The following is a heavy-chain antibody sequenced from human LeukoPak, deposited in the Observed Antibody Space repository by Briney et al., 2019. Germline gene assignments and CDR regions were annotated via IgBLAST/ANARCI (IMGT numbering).Heavy chain of an antibody. J-gene: IGHJ6*03. CDR2: IRYDGSNK. CDR1: GFTFSSYG. D-gene: IGHD2-2*01. Sequence: GGSLRLSCAASGFTFSSYGMHWVRQAPGKGLEWVAFIRYDGSNKYYADSVKGRFTISRDNSKNTLYLQMNSLRAEDTAVYYCAKDGVYGVPAAPYYYYYMDVWGKGTTVTVSS. V-gene: IGHV3-30*02. CDR3: AKDGVYGVPAAPYYYYYMDV.